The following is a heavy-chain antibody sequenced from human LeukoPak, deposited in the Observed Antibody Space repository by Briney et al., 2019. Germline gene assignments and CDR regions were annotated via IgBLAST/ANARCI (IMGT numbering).Heavy chain of an antibody. J-gene: IGHJ3*02. CDR1: GFTFSSYA. CDR3: AKLSRSDAFDI. Sequence: AGGSLRLSCAACGFTFSSYAMSWVRQAPGKGLEWSSAISGSGGSTYYADSVKGRFTISGDNSKNTLYLQMYSLRAEDTAVYYCAKLSRSDAFDIWGQGRMVTVSS. V-gene: IGHV3-23*01. CDR2: ISGSGGST.